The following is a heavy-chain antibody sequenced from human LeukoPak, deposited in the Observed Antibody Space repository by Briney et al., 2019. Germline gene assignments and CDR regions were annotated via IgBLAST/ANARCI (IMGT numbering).Heavy chain of an antibody. CDR2: IIPIFGTA. D-gene: IGHD2-21*01. V-gene: IGHV1-69*13. Sequence: SVKVSCKASGGTFSSYAISWVRQAPGQGLEWMGGIIPIFGTANYAQKFQGRVTITADESTSTAYMELSSLRSEDTAVYYCARGRPYCGGDRYYYYYMDVWGKGTTVTVSS. J-gene: IGHJ6*03. CDR1: GGTFSSYA. CDR3: ARGRPYCGGDRYYYYYMDV.